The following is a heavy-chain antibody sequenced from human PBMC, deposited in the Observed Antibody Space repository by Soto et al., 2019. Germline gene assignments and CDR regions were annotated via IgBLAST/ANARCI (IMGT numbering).Heavy chain of an antibody. J-gene: IGHJ6*02. CDR1: GGTFSSYA. V-gene: IGHV1-69*13. CDR2: IIPIFGTA. Sequence: ASVKVSCKASGGTFSSYAISWVRQAPGQGLEWMGGIIPIFGTANYAPKFQGRVTITADESTSTAYMELSSLRSEDTAVYYWAGGDTATVKDYYYGMYIWGQETTVAVCS. CDR3: AGGDTATVKDYYYGMYI. D-gene: IGHD5-18*01.